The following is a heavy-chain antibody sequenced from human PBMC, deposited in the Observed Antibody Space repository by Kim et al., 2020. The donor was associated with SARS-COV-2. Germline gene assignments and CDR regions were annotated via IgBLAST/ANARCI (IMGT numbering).Heavy chain of an antibody. Sequence: GGSLRLSCAASGFTFSSYSMNWVRQAPGKGLEWVSYISSSSSTIYYADSVKGRFTISRDNAKNSLCLQMNSLRAEDTAVYYCARVHVITMIVVVGGPYYYGMEVWGQETPVTVSS. J-gene: IGHJ6*02. V-gene: IGHV3-48*01. D-gene: IGHD3-22*01. CDR3: ARVHVITMIVVVGGPYYYGMEV. CDR1: GFTFSSYS. CDR2: ISSSSSTI.